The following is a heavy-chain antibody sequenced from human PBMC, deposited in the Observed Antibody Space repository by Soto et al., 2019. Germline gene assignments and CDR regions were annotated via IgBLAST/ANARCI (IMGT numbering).Heavy chain of an antibody. Sequence: ASVKVSCKASGYTFTGYYMHWVRQAPGQGLEWMGWINPNSGGTNYAQKFQGRVTMTRDTSISTAYMELSRLRSDDTAVYYCARSPAEATTFDYWGQGTLVTVSS. J-gene: IGHJ4*02. CDR3: ARSPAEATTFDY. V-gene: IGHV1-2*02. D-gene: IGHD1-26*01. CDR1: GYTFTGYY. CDR2: INPNSGGT.